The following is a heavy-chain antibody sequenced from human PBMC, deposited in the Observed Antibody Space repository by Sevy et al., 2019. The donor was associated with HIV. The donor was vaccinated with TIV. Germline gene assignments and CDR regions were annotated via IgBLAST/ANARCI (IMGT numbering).Heavy chain of an antibody. Sequence: ASVKVSCKVSGYTRTELSMHWVRQAPGKGLEWMGSFDPEDGETIYAQKFQGRVTMTEDTSADTAYMELSSLRSEDTAVYFCATTKDYYDSSGCPFDYWGQGTLVTVSS. CDR2: FDPEDGET. D-gene: IGHD3-22*01. CDR1: GYTRTELS. CDR3: ATTKDYYDSSGCPFDY. V-gene: IGHV1-24*01. J-gene: IGHJ4*02.